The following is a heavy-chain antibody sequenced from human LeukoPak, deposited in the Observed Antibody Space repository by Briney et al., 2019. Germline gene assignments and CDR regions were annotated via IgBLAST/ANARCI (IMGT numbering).Heavy chain of an antibody. D-gene: IGHD3-3*01. CDR1: GFTFSDYY. CDR2: ISYDGSNK. CDR3: ARDLEWSRHDAFDI. Sequence: GGSLRLSCAASGFTFSDYYMSWIRQAPGKGLEWVAVISYDGSNKYYADSVKGRFTISRDNSKNTLYLQMNSLRAEDTAVYYCARDLEWSRHDAFDIWGQGTMVTVSS. V-gene: IGHV3-30-3*01. J-gene: IGHJ3*02.